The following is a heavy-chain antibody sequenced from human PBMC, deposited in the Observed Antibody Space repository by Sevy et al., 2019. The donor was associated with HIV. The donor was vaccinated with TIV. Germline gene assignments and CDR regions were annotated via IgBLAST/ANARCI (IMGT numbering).Heavy chain of an antibody. CDR3: TTHAGIAAAGRVFDY. D-gene: IGHD6-13*01. CDR1: GFTFSDHY. Sequence: GGSLRLSCAASGFTFSDHYMEWVRQAPGKGLEWVGRTRNKADSYTTEYATSVKGRFTISRDDSKKLLYLQMTSLKTEDTAVYYCTTHAGIAAAGRVFDYWGQGTLVTVSS. CDR2: TRNKADSYTT. J-gene: IGHJ4*02. V-gene: IGHV3-72*01.